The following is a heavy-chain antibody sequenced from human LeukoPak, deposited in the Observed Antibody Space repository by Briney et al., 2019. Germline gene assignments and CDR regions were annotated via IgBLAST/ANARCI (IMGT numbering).Heavy chain of an antibody. D-gene: IGHD3-10*01. CDR3: AKIGQLYGFYYFDY. CDR2: ISWNSGSI. J-gene: IGHJ4*02. Sequence: GRSLRLSCAASGFTFDDYAMHWVRQAPGKGLEWVSGISWNSGSIGYADSVKGRFTISRDNAKNSLYLQMNSLRAEDTAVYYCAKIGQLYGFYYFDYWGQGTLVTVSS. CDR1: GFTFDDYA. V-gene: IGHV3-9*01.